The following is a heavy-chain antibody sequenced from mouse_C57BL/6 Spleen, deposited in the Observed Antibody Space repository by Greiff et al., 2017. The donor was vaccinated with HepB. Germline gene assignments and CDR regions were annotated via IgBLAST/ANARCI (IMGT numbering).Heavy chain of an antibody. V-gene: IGHV5-9-1*02. CDR3: TRDHDCYGSTYWYFDG. J-gene: IGHJ1*03. Sequence: EVMLVESGEGLVKPGGSLKLSCAASGFTFSSYAMSWVRQTPEKRLEWVAYISSGGVYIYYADTVKGRFTISRDNARNTLYLQLSSLMSEDTAMYYCTRDHDCYGSTYWYFDGWGTGTTVTVSS. CDR2: ISSGGVYI. D-gene: IGHD1-1*01. CDR1: GFTFSSYA.